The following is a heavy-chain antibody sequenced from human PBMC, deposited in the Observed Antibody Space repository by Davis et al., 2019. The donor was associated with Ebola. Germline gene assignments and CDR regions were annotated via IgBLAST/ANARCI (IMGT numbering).Heavy chain of an antibody. V-gene: IGHV5-51*01. CDR1: GYSFINYW. CDR3: ANTVAAAGTGFDY. D-gene: IGHD6-13*01. Sequence: GESLKISCQTSGYSFINYWIGWVRQMPGKGLEWMGIIYPGDSDTRYSPSFQGQVTISVDKSISTAYLQWSSLKASDTAMYYCANTVAAAGTGFDYWGQGTLVTVSS. J-gene: IGHJ4*02. CDR2: IYPGDSDT.